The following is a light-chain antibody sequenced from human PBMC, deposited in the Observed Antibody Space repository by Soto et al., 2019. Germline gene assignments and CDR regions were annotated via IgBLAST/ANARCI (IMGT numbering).Light chain of an antibody. CDR2: GNS. CDR1: SSNIGAGYD. Sequence: QSVLTQPPSVSGAPGQRVTISCTGSSSNIGAGYDVHWYQQLPGTAPKLLIYGNSNRPSGVPDRFSGSKSGTSASLAITGLQAEDEADYYCQSYASGLSGLGVFGRGTKLTVL. CDR3: QSYASGLSGLGV. J-gene: IGLJ2*01. V-gene: IGLV1-40*01.